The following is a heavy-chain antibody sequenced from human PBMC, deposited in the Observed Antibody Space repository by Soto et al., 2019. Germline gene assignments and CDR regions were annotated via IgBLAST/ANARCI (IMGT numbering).Heavy chain of an antibody. CDR2: IYYSGST. V-gene: IGHV4-59*08. Sequence: SETLSLTCTVSGGSISSYYWSWIRQPPGKGLEWIGYIYYSGSTNYNPSLKSRVTISVDTSKNQFSLKLSSVTAADTAVYYCARHRRTGTDLNWFDPWGQGTLVTVSS. D-gene: IGHD1-1*01. J-gene: IGHJ5*02. CDR1: GGSISSYY. CDR3: ARHRRTGTDLNWFDP.